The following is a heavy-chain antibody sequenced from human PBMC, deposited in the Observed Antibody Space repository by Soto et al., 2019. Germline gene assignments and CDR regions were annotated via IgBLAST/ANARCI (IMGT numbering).Heavy chain of an antibody. CDR1: GFTFDDYA. CDR3: AKARMKVSVDPRAFDI. D-gene: IGHD5-12*01. Sequence: EVQLVESGGGLVQPGRSLRLSGAASGFTFDDYAMHWVRQAPGKGLEWVSGISWNSGSIGYADSVKGRFTISRDNAKNSLYLQMNSLRAEDTALYYCAKARMKVSVDPRAFDIWGQGTMVTVSS. J-gene: IGHJ3*02. V-gene: IGHV3-9*01. CDR2: ISWNSGSI.